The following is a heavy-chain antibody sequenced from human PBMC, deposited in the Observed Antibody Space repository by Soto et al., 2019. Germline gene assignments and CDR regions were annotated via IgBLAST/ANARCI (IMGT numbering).Heavy chain of an antibody. CDR3: VRSGHTFGGVV. Sequence: PSETLSLTCTVSGGSMSDFYGSWVRQPPGKGLEWIGYMFYSGNSNYNASLKSRVTISMDTSKNQFSLNLRSVTAADTPVYYCVRSGHTFGGVVWGQGTLVTVSS. CDR2: MFYSGNS. V-gene: IGHV4-59*01. D-gene: IGHD3-16*01. CDR1: GGSMSDFY. J-gene: IGHJ4*02.